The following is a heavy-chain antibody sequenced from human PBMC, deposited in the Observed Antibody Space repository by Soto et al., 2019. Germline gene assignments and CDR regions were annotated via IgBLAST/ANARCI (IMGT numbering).Heavy chain of an antibody. Sequence: QVTLKESGPVLVKPTETLTLTCTVSGFSLSNTSMGVSWIRQPPGKALEWLAHIFSNDEKSYSTSLKSRLTISKDTSKSQVVLSMTNMDPVDTATYYGTRIEKGSATYTWGQGTLVTVSS. J-gene: IGHJ5*02. D-gene: IGHD3-10*01. V-gene: IGHV2-26*01. CDR3: TRIEKGSATYT. CDR2: IFSNDEK. CDR1: GFSLSNTSMG.